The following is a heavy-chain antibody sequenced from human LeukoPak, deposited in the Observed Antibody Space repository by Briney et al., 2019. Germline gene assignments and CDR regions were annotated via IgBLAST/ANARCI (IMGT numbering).Heavy chain of an antibody. J-gene: IGHJ4*02. V-gene: IGHV4-30-4*01. CDR3: ARAVMVAVAGGRFDY. D-gene: IGHD6-19*01. Sequence: SETLSLTCTVSGGSISSGDYYWSWIRQPPGKGLEWIGYFYYSGSTYYNPSLTSRVTISVDTSNNQFSLKLTSVTAADTAVYYCARAVMVAVAGGRFDYWGQGTLVTVSS. CDR2: FYYSGST. CDR1: GGSISSGDYY.